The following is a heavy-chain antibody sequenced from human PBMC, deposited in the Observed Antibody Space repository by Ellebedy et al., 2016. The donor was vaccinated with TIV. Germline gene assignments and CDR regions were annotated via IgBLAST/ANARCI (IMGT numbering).Heavy chain of an antibody. Sequence: ASVKVSXXASGYTFTGYYMHWVRQAPGQGLEWMGWINPNSGGTNYAQKFQGWVTMTRDTSISTAYMELSRLRSDDTAVYYCARDLLEVVATTDYWGQGTLVTVSS. CDR2: INPNSGGT. V-gene: IGHV1-2*04. D-gene: IGHD2-15*01. J-gene: IGHJ4*02. CDR3: ARDLLEVVATTDY. CDR1: GYTFTGYY.